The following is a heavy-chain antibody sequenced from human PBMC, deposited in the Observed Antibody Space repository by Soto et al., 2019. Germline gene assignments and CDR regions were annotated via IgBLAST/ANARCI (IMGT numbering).Heavy chain of an antibody. J-gene: IGHJ4*02. CDR3: ARINVDIVATVFGYYFDY. D-gene: IGHD5-12*01. V-gene: IGHV3-53*04. CDR1: GFTVSSNY. Sequence: GSLRLSCAASGFTVSSNYMSWVRQAPGKGLEWVSVIYSGGSTYYADSVKGRFTISRHNSKNTLYLQMNSLRAEDTAVYYCARINVDIVATVFGYYFDYWGQGTLVTVSS. CDR2: IYSGGST.